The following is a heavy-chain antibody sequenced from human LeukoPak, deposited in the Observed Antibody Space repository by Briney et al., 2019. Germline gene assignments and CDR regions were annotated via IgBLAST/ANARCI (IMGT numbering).Heavy chain of an antibody. Sequence: ASVKVSCKASGYTFTSYGISWVRQAPGQGLEWMGWISAYNGNTNYAQKLQGRVTMTTDTSTSTAYMELGSLRSDDTAVYYCASFKTGYGAFDYWGQGTLVTVSS. CDR1: GYTFTSYG. CDR2: ISAYNGNT. V-gene: IGHV1-18*01. J-gene: IGHJ4*02. CDR3: ASFKTGYGAFDY. D-gene: IGHD3-9*01.